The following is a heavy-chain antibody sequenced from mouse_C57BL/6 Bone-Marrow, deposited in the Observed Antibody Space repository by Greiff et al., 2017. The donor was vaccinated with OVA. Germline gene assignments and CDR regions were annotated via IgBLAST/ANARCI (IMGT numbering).Heavy chain of an antibody. V-gene: IGHV5-17*01. CDR1: GFTFSDYG. CDR2: ISSGSSTI. Sequence: EVKLMESGGGLVKPGGSLKLSCAASGFTFSDYGMHWVRQAPEKGLEWVAYISSGSSTIYYADTVKGRFTISRDNAKNTLFLQMTSLRSEDTAMYYCARDYAVYFDYWGQGTTLTVSS. J-gene: IGHJ2*01. CDR3: ARDYAVYFDY. D-gene: IGHD6-5*01.